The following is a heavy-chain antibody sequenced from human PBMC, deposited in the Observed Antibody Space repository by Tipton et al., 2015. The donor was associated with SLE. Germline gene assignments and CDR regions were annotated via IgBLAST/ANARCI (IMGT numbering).Heavy chain of an antibody. CDR1: GGSISSYY. CDR2: IYYTMSA. V-gene: IGHV4-31*03. Sequence: TLSLTCTVSGGSISSYYWSWIRQHPGKGLEWIGYIYYTMSAYYNPSLKSRVIISLDTSKNHFSLKLSSVTAADTAVYHCARGAPGYTAVLDFWGQGMLVTVSS. CDR3: ARGAPGYTAVLDF. D-gene: IGHD5-18*01. J-gene: IGHJ4*02.